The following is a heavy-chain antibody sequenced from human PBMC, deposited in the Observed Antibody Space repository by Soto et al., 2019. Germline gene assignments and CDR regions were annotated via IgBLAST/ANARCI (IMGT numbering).Heavy chain of an antibody. V-gene: IGHV1-46*01. CDR1: GYTFTSSY. CDR2: INPTSGGT. Sequence: GASVKVSCKASGYTFTSSYIHWVRQAPGQGPEWMGIINPTSGGTSYAQNLQGRVTMTRDTSTRTVYMELNSLRSDDTAVYYCARQDSYDYVWGSYRLEYFQHWGQGTLVTVSS. D-gene: IGHD3-16*02. J-gene: IGHJ1*01. CDR3: ARQDSYDYVWGSYRLEYFQH.